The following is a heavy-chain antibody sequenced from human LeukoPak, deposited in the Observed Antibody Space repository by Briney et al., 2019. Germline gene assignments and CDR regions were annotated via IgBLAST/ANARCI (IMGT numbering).Heavy chain of an antibody. Sequence: ASVKVSCKASGYTFTGYYMHWVRQAPGQGLEWMGWINPNSGGTNYAQKFQGRVTMTRDTSISTAYMELSRLRSDDTAVYYCARGYCGGDCYVVPGEVGFDPWGQGTLVTVSS. CDR2: INPNSGGT. CDR3: ARGYCGGDCYVVPGEVGFDP. D-gene: IGHD2-21*02. CDR1: GYTFTGYY. V-gene: IGHV1-2*02. J-gene: IGHJ5*02.